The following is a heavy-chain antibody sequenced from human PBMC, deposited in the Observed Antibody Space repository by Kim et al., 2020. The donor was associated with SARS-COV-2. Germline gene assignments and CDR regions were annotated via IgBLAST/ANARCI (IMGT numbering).Heavy chain of an antibody. D-gene: IGHD1-26*01. CDR2: YTT. J-gene: IGHJ4*02. CDR3: ARSREATVDY. Sequence: YTTDYAPSVKGSFTISRDDSKISLSLQMTSLRAEDTAVYYCARSREATVDYWGQGTLVTVSS. V-gene: IGHV3-72*01.